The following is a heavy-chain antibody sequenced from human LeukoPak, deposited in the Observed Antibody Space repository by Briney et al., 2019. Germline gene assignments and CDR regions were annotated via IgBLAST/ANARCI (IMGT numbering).Heavy chain of an antibody. D-gene: IGHD1-26*01. CDR1: GFTFSSYH. V-gene: IGHV3-21*01. CDR3: ARDFEGASRGGY. J-gene: IGHJ4*02. CDR2: ISSNSDYI. Sequence: GGSLRLSCAASGFTFSSYHINWVRQAPGKGLEWVSSISSNSDYIYYADSVKGRFTISRDNAKNSLYLQMNSLRAEDTAVYYCARDFEGASRGGYWGQGTLVTVSS.